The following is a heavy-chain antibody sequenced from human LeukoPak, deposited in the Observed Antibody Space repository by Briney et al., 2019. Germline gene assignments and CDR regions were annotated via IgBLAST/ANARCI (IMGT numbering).Heavy chain of an antibody. Sequence: SETLSLTCTVSGGSSSSYYWDWIRQPAGKGLEWIGRSYSSGDTNYNPSLKSRVTMSVDTSKNQFSLRLSSLTAADTAVYYCARDVGSGGGTFPTYHFDFWGQGTLVTVSS. CDR2: SYSSGDT. D-gene: IGHD3-10*01. V-gene: IGHV4-4*07. J-gene: IGHJ4*02. CDR1: GGSSSSYY. CDR3: ARDVGSGGGTFPTYHFDF.